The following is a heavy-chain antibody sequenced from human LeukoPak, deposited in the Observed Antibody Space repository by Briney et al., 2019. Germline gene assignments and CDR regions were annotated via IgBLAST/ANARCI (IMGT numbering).Heavy chain of an antibody. CDR2: ISSSSSYI. J-gene: IGHJ3*02. D-gene: IGHD5-24*01. V-gene: IGHV3-21*04. CDR1: GFTFSSYS. CDR3: ARGATIAHDAFDI. Sequence: GGSLRLSCAASGFTFSSYSMNWVRQAPGKGLEWVSCISSSSSYIYSADSVKGRFTISRDNSKNTLYLQMNSLRAEDTAVYYCARGATIAHDAFDIWGQGTMVTVSS.